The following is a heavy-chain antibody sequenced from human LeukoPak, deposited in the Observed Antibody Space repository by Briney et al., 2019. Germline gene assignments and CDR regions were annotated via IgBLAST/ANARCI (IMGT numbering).Heavy chain of an antibody. Sequence: GASVKVSCKASGYTFTSYAMHWVRQAPGQRLEWMGWINAGNGNTKYSQKFQGRVTMTTDTSTSTAYMELRSLRSDDAAVYYCARGDNRRRPGYFDYWGQGTLVTVSS. V-gene: IGHV1-3*01. CDR1: GYTFTSYA. CDR2: INAGNGNT. D-gene: IGHD2-21*01. CDR3: ARGDNRRRPGYFDY. J-gene: IGHJ4*02.